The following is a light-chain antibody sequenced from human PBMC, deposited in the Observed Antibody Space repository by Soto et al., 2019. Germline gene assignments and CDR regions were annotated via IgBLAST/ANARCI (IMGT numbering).Light chain of an antibody. V-gene: IGKV1-9*01. CDR1: QGISNH. Sequence: DIQLTQSPSFLSASVGDRVFITCRSSQGISNHLAWYQQKPGQVPNLLIYAASTSESGVPSRFSGSGSGTDFTFTISSLQPKDFATCCCQQSNNYCSPCGLGTMV. CDR2: AAS. J-gene: IGKJ1*01. CDR3: QQSNNYCSP.